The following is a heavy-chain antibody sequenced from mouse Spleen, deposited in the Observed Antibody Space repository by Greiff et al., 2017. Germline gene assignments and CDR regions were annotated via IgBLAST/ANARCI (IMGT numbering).Heavy chain of an antibody. Sequence: EVMLVESGGGLVKPGGSLKLSCAASGFTFSSYAMSWVRQTPEKRLEWVATISSGGSYTYYPDSVKGRFTISRDNAKNTLYLQMSSLRSEDTAMYYCARSEPYAMDYWGQGTSVTVSS. J-gene: IGHJ4*01. V-gene: IGHV5-9-1*01. CDR2: ISSGGSYT. CDR3: ARSEPYAMDY. CDR1: GFTFSSYA.